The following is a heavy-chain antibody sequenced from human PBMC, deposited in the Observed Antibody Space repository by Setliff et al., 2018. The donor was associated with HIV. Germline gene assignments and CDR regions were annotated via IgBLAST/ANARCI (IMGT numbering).Heavy chain of an antibody. CDR2: IYSGYST. J-gene: IGHJ4*02. D-gene: IGHD4-17*01. Sequence: GGSLRLSCAASGFTVSSNYMSWVRQAPGKGLGWVSVIYSGYSTYYADSVKGRFTISRDNSKSTLYLHMSGLRADDTAIYYCANKIDYGQYPFDYRGQGTLVTVSS. CDR3: ANKIDYGQYPFDY. V-gene: IGHV3-53*01. CDR1: GFTVSSNY.